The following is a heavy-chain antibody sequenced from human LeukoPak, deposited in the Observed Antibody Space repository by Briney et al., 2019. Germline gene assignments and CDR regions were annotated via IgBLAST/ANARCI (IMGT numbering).Heavy chain of an antibody. CDR3: AQGSHYYGSGSHRRGHYFDY. V-gene: IGHV3-30*04. J-gene: IGHJ4*02. Sequence: PGGSLRLSCAASGFTFSSYAMHWVRQAPGKGLEWVAVISYDGSNKYYADFVKGRFTISRDNSKNTLYLQMNSLRGEDTAVYYCAQGSHYYGSGSHRRGHYFDYWGQGTLVTVSS. CDR1: GFTFSSYA. CDR2: ISYDGSNK. D-gene: IGHD3-10*01.